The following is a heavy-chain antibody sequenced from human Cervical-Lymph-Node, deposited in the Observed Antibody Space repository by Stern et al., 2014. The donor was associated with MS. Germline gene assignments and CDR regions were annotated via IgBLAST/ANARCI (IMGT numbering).Heavy chain of an antibody. CDR2: IYYSGTT. CDR3: ARDHFTTSLDV. D-gene: IGHD3-22*01. V-gene: IGHV4-31*03. J-gene: IGHJ6*02. Sequence: QVQLVQSGPGLVKPSQTLSLTCTVSDGSISSDNYYWTWIRQHPGKGLEWIGHIYYSGTTYYNPSLKSRVSITVDTSQNLFSLRLSSVTAADTAVYYCARDHFTTSLDVWGHGTTVTVS. CDR1: DGSISSDNYY.